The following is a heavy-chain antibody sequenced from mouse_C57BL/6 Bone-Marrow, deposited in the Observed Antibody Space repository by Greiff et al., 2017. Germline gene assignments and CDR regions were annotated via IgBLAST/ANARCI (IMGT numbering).Heavy chain of an antibody. CDR3: ARVGYFYYAMDY. J-gene: IGHJ4*01. CDR2: INPNNGGT. V-gene: IGHV1-26*01. CDR1: GYTFTDYY. Sequence: EVQLQQSGPELVKPGASVKISCKASGYTFTDYYMNWVKQSHGKSLEWIGDINPNNGGTSYNQKFKGKATLTVDKSSSTAYMELRSLTSEDSAVYYCARVGYFYYAMDYWGQGTSVTVSS. D-gene: IGHD2-3*01.